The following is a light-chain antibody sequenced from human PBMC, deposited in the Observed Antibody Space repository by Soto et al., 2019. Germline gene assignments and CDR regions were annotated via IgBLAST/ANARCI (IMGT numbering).Light chain of an antibody. CDR3: HQYADSPHT. CDR1: QSVSSN. J-gene: IGKJ2*01. V-gene: IGKV3-15*01. Sequence: EIVMTQSPATLSVSPGERATFSCRASQSVSSNLAWYQQKPGQAPRLLIYGASTRATGIPARFSGSGSGTEFTLTISSLQSEDFAVYYCHQYADSPHTFGQGTKLEIK. CDR2: GAS.